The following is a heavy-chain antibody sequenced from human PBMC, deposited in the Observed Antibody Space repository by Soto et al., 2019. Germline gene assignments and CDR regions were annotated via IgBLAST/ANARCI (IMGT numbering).Heavy chain of an antibody. J-gene: IGHJ6*02. CDR2: IGTTSTYI. D-gene: IGHD2-21*02. CDR3: ARVMCGDCSSYYYYTMDV. CDR1: GFTFGTFT. Sequence: EVQLVESGGGLVKPGGSLRLSCAASGFTFGTFTMSWVRQAPWKGLEWVSSIGTTSTYIYYADSVRGRYTISRDNAKHSLYLQMNSLSAEDTAVYFCARVMCGDCSSYYYYTMDVWGQGTTVTVSS. V-gene: IGHV3-21*01.